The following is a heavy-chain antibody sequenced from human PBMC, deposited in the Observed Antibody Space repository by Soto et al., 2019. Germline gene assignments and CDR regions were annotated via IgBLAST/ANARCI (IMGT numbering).Heavy chain of an antibody. V-gene: IGHV4-4*07. CDR1: GGSISSYY. D-gene: IGHD6-13*01. CDR3: ARDSLLAAAGTPIYYYYGMDV. CDR2: IYTSGST. Sequence: SEPLSLTCTVSGGSISSYYWSWIRQPAGKGLEWIGRIYTSGSTNYNPSLKSRVTMSVDTSKNQFSLMLSSVTAADTAVYYCARDSLLAAAGTPIYYYYGMDVWGQGTTVTVSS. J-gene: IGHJ6*02.